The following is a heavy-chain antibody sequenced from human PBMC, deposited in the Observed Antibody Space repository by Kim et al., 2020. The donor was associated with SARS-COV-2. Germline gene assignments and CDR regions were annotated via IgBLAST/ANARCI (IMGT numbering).Heavy chain of an antibody. CDR2: IIPIFGTA. CDR1: GGTFSSYS. Sequence: SVKVSCKASGGTFSSYSISWVRQAPGQGLEWMGGIIPIFGTANYAQKFQGRVTITADESTSTAYMELSSLRSEDTAVYYCARDPYSSSWYGSYYYYGMDAWGQGTTVTVSS. D-gene: IGHD6-13*01. J-gene: IGHJ6*02. CDR3: ARDPYSSSWYGSYYYYGMDA. V-gene: IGHV1-69*13.